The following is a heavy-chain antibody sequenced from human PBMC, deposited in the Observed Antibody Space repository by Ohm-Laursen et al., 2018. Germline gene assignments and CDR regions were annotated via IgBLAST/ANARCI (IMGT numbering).Heavy chain of an antibody. V-gene: IGHV4-59*08. J-gene: IGHJ4*02. CDR2: IYYSGST. CDR3: ARVIPSAINFDY. CDR1: GGSISSYY. D-gene: IGHD2-2*02. Sequence: SETLSLTCTVSGGSISSYYWSWIRQPPGKGLEWIGSIYYSGSTYYNPSLKSRVTISMDTSKNQFSLRLSSVTAADTAIYYCARVIPSAINFDYWGQGTLVTVSS.